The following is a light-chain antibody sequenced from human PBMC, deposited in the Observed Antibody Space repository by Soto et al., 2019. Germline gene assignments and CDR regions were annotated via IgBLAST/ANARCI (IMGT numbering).Light chain of an antibody. J-gene: IGKJ1*01. CDR3: MQALQTRT. CDR2: LAS. Sequence: DVVMTQSPLSLPVTPGEPASISCRSSQSLLHTNGYNYLDWYLQKPGQPPQLLIYLASNRASGVPDRFIGSVSGTDFTLKISRVEAEDVGVYYCMQALQTRTFGQGPKVEIK. CDR1: QSLLHTNGYNY. V-gene: IGKV2-28*01.